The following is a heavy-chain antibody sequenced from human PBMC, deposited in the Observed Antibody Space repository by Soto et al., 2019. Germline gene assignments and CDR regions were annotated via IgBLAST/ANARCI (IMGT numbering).Heavy chain of an antibody. CDR1: GYTFTGYY. CDR3: ARTVTRGYYGMDV. D-gene: IGHD4-4*01. V-gene: IGHV1-2*02. Sequence: ASVKVSCKASGYTFTGYYMHWVRRAPGQGLEWMGWINPNSGGTNYAQKFQGRVTMTRDTSISTAYMELSRLRSDDTAVYYCARTVTRGYYGMDVWGQGTTVTVSS. J-gene: IGHJ6*02. CDR2: INPNSGGT.